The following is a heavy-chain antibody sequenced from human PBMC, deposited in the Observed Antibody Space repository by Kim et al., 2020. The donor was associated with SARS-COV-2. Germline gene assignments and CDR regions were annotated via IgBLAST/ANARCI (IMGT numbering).Heavy chain of an antibody. V-gene: IGHV4-31*03. CDR3: ARGTPHNPHYYGSGSYNSWFDP. J-gene: IGHJ5*02. Sequence: SETLSLTCTVSGGSISSGGYYWSWIRQPPGKGLEWIGYIYYSGSTYYNPSLKSRVTISVDTSKNQFSLKLSSVTAADTAVYYCARGTPHNPHYYGSGSYNSWFDPWGQGTLVTVSS. CDR2: IYYSGST. CDR1: GGSISSGGYY. D-gene: IGHD3-10*01.